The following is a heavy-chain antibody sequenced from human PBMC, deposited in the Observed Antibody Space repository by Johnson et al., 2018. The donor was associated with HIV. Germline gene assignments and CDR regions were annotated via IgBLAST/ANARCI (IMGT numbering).Heavy chain of an antibody. CDR1: GFTFDDYA. J-gene: IGHJ3*02. Sequence: EVQLVESGGGLVQPGRSLRLSCAASGFTFDDYAMHWVRQAPGKGLEWVSGISWNSGSIGYADSVKGRFTISRDNAKNSLYLQMNSLRAEDTALYYCAGLGGSHDAFDIWGQGTMVTVSS. V-gene: IGHV3-9*01. CDR2: ISWNSGSI. D-gene: IGHD1-26*01. CDR3: AGLGGSHDAFDI.